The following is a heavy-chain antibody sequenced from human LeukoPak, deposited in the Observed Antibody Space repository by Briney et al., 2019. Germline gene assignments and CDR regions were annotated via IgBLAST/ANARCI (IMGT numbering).Heavy chain of an antibody. D-gene: IGHD3-10*01. J-gene: IGHJ2*01. V-gene: IGHV4-30-2*01. CDR1: GGSISSGGYS. CDR3: ARGPRITMVRGRSDTHWYFDL. Sequence: PSETLSLTCAVSGGSISSGGYSWSWIRQPPGKGLEWIGYIYHSGSTYYNPSLKSRVTISVDRSKNQFSLKLSSVTAADTAVYYCARGPRITMVRGRSDTHWYFDLWGRGTLVTVSS. CDR2: IYHSGST.